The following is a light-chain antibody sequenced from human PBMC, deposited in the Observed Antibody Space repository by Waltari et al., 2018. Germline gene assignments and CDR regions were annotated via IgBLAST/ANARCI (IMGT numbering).Light chain of an antibody. V-gene: IGLV1-51*02. J-gene: IGLJ2*01. CDR1: SSNIGHNY. CDR2: ENT. Sequence: QSVLTQPPSVSAAPGQRVTISCPGGSSNIGHNYVSWYRQFPGTAPKLLIYENTERPSGIPGRFSGSKSGTSASLAITGLQADDEADYFCQSFDNMLSGGVVFGGGTKLAVL. CDR3: QSFDNMLSGGVV.